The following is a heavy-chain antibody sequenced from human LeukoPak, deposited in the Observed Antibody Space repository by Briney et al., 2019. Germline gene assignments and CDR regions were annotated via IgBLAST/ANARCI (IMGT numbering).Heavy chain of an antibody. CDR3: ARDQHYYDSSGYS. J-gene: IGHJ5*02. D-gene: IGHD3-22*01. CDR2: ISSSSSYI. V-gene: IGHV3-21*01. Sequence: GGSLRLSCAASGFTFSSYSMNWVRQAPGKGLEWVSSISSSSSYIYYADSVKGRFTISRDNAKNPLYLQMNSLRAEDTAVYYCARDQHYYDSSGYSWGQGTLVTVSS. CDR1: GFTFSSYS.